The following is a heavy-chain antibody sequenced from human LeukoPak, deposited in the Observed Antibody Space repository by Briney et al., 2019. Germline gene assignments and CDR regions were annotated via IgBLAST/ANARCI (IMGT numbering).Heavy chain of an antibody. D-gene: IGHD6-19*01. J-gene: IGHJ5*02. Sequence: GGSLRLSCAASGFTFNNYAMSWVRQAPGKGLEWVSGINWNGGSTGYADSVKGRFTISRDNAKNSLYLQMNSLRAEDTALYYCAMLPIGYSSGWVEWFDPWGQGTLVTVSS. CDR1: GFTFNNYA. V-gene: IGHV3-20*04. CDR2: INWNGGST. CDR3: AMLPIGYSSGWVEWFDP.